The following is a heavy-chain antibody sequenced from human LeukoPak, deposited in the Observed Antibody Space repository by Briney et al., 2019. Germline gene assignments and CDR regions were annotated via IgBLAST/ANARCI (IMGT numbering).Heavy chain of an antibody. D-gene: IGHD3-22*01. Sequence: GASVKVSCKASGYTFTSYDINWVRQATGQGLEWMGWMNPNSGNTGYAQKFQGRVTMTRNTSISTAYMELSSLRSEDTAVYYCARELPSHYDSSGYPARAYYFDYWGQGTLVTVSS. CDR1: GYTFTSYD. CDR2: MNPNSGNT. V-gene: IGHV1-8*01. CDR3: ARELPSHYDSSGYPARAYYFDY. J-gene: IGHJ4*02.